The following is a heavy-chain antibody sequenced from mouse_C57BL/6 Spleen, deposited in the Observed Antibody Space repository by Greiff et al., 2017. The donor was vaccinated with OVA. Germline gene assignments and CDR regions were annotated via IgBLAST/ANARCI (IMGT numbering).Heavy chain of an antibody. J-gene: IGHJ1*03. Sequence: EVHLVESGGGLVKPGGSLKLSCAASGFTFSSYAMSWVRQTPEKRLEWVATISDGGSYTYYPDNVKGRFTISRDNAKNNLYLQMSHLKSEDTAMYYCARDDYDFDVWGTGTTVTVSS. D-gene: IGHD2-13*01. CDR3: ARDDYDFDV. CDR1: GFTFSSYA. CDR2: ISDGGSYT. V-gene: IGHV5-4*01.